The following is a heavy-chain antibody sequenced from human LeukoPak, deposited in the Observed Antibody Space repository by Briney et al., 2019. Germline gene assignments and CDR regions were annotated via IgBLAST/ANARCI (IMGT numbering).Heavy chain of an antibody. V-gene: IGHV4-39*01. CDR2: IYYSGST. J-gene: IGHJ4*02. Sequence: SETLSLTCTVSGVSNCSISYYGGWIRQPPGKGLEWIGSIYYSGSTYYNPSLKSRVTISVDTSMNQFSLKLSSVTAADTAVYYCARGANSDSSGYYYLGGTWGQGTLVTVSS. D-gene: IGHD3-22*01. CDR3: ARGANSDSSGYYYLGGT. CDR1: GVSNCSISYY.